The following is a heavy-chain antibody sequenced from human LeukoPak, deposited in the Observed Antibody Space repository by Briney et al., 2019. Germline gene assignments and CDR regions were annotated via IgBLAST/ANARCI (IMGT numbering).Heavy chain of an antibody. V-gene: IGHV1-8*01. Sequence: ASVKVSCKASGYTFTSYDINWVRQATGQGLEWMGWMNPNSGNTGYAQKFQGRVTMTGNTSISTAYMELSSLRSEDTAVYYCARMDSIYSSSSADYWGQGTLVTVSS. CDR2: MNPNSGNT. D-gene: IGHD6-6*01. J-gene: IGHJ4*02. CDR1: GYTFTSYD. CDR3: ARMDSIYSSSSADY.